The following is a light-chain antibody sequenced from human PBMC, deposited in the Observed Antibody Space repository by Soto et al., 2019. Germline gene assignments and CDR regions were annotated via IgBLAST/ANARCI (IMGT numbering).Light chain of an antibody. J-gene: IGKJ3*01. V-gene: IGKV3-11*01. CDR2: DAS. Sequence: IVLTQSPATVSLSAGERATLSCRASQSVSSYLAWYQQKPGQAPRLLIYDASNRATGIPARFSGSGSGTDFNLTISSLEPEAFAVYYCQQRSNWPPTFGPGTKVDIK. CDR3: QQRSNWPPT. CDR1: QSVSSY.